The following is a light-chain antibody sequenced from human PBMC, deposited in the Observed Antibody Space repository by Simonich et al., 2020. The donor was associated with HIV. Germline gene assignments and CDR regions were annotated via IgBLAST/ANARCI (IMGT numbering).Light chain of an antibody. V-gene: IGLV1-40*01. CDR3: QSYDSSLSAL. CDR1: SSKIGEGYD. Sequence: QSVLTQPPSVSGAPGQRVTISCTGSSSKIGEGYDVHWYHQLPGTAPNLLITGNANRPSAVPDRFSGSKSGTSASLAITGLQAEDEADYYCQSYDSSLSALFGGGTKLTVL. CDR2: GNA. J-gene: IGLJ3*02.